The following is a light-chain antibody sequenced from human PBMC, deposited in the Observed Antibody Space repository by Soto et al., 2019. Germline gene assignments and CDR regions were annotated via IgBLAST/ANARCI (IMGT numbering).Light chain of an antibody. V-gene: IGLV3-21*04. Sequence: SYELTQPPSVSVAPGQTARITCGGNNIGTKSVHWYQQKPGQAPVLVIYYDTDRPSGIPERFSGSNSGNTATLTISRVEAGDEADYYCQVWASSSDPVVFGGGTKL. CDR2: YDT. J-gene: IGLJ2*01. CDR3: QVWASSSDPVV. CDR1: NIGTKS.